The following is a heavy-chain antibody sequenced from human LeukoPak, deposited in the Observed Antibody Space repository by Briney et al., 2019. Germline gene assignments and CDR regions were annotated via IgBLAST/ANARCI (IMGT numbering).Heavy chain of an antibody. CDR3: ARDRYYGSGSYYPSYYMDV. J-gene: IGHJ6*03. D-gene: IGHD3-10*01. Sequence: PSETLSLTCTVSGGSISSYYWSWIQQPAGKGLEWIGRIYTSGSTNYNPSLKSRVTISVDKSKNQFSLKLSSVTAADTAVYYCARDRYYGSGSYYPSYYMDVWGKGTTVTVSS. V-gene: IGHV4-4*07. CDR1: GGSISSYY. CDR2: IYTSGST.